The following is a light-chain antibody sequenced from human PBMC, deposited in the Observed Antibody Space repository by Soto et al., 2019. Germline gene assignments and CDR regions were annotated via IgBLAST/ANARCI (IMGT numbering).Light chain of an antibody. CDR3: QQYDNLPPGIT. V-gene: IGKV3-15*01. J-gene: IGKJ5*01. CDR1: QYIRSS. CDR2: GAS. Sequence: EIVMTQSPATLSVSPGERVTLSCRSSQYIRSSLAWYQQKPGQAPRLLIYGASIRATGVPATFSGSGSGTDFTFTISSLQPEDIATYYCQQYDNLPPGITFGQGTRLEIK.